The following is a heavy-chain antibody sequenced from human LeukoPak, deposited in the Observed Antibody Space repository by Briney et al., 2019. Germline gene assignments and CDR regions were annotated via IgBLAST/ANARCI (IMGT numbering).Heavy chain of an antibody. CDR3: ARDPGQLTYYDY. Sequence: PSETLSLTCTVSGGSISDYYWSWIRQPPGKGLEWIGYIYSSGSTNYNPSLKSRVTMSVDTSKNQFSLKLSSVTAADTAVYYCARDPGQLTYYDYWGQGTLVTVSS. CDR2: IYSSGST. V-gene: IGHV4-59*12. J-gene: IGHJ4*02. D-gene: IGHD6-13*01. CDR1: GGSISDYY.